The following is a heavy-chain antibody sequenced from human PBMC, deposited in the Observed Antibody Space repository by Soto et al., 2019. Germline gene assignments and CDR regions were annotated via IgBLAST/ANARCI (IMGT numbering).Heavy chain of an antibody. D-gene: IGHD3-22*01. CDR1: GFTFSSFH. J-gene: IGHJ6*02. Sequence: PGGSLRLSCAASGFTFSSFHMNWVRQAPGRGLEWVAYITSSSDTIYYSDSVKGRFTISRDNGKNSLFLQMNSLRDEDTAVYYCARVVVVIPPGYYYPMDVWGQGTTVNVSS. CDR2: ITSSSDTI. V-gene: IGHV3-48*02. CDR3: ARVVVVIPPGYYYPMDV.